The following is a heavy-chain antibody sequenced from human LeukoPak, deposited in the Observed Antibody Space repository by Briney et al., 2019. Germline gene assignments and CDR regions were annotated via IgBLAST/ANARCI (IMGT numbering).Heavy chain of an antibody. V-gene: IGHV4-59*01. J-gene: IGHJ4*02. Sequence: SETLSLTCTVSGGSISSYHWSWIRQPPGKGLEWIGYIYYSGSTNYNPSLKSRVTISVDTSKNQFSLKLSSVTAADTAVYYCATSYSSGWYHHDYWGQGTLVTVSS. CDR3: ATSYSSGWYHHDY. D-gene: IGHD6-19*01. CDR2: IYYSGST. CDR1: GGSISSYH.